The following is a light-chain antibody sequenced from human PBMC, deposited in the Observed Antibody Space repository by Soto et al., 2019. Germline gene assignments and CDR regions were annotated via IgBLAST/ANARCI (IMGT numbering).Light chain of an antibody. CDR3: QQYNNWSLIT. J-gene: IGKJ5*01. V-gene: IGKV3-15*01. CDR2: AAS. CDR1: QSIGSN. Sequence: EIVMTQSPATLSVSPGERATFSCRTSQSIGSNLGWYQQKPGQAPRLLIYAASTRATGIPARFSGSGSGTEFTLTISSLQSEDSAVYYCQQYNNWSLITFGQGTRLEIK.